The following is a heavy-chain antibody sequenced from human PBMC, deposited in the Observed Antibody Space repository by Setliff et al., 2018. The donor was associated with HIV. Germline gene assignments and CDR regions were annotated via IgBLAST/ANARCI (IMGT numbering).Heavy chain of an antibody. J-gene: IGHJ1*01. CDR1: GGSFSAYY. CDR2: INHSGGT. CDR3: ARGGYSYGFGRHRAYFQY. D-gene: IGHD5-18*01. V-gene: IGHV4-34*01. Sequence: SETLSLTCAGYGGSFSAYYWSWICQTPGKGLEWIGEINHSGGTNYNPSLKSRVTMSVDTSKNQFSLKLSSVTAADTAVFYCARGGYSYGFGRHRAYFQYWGQGTQVTVSS.